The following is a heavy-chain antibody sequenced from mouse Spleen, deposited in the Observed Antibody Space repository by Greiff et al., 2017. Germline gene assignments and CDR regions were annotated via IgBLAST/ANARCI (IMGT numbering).Heavy chain of an antibody. V-gene: IGHV3-6*01. Sequence: EVKLQESGPGLVKPSQSLSLTCSVTGYSITSGYYWNWIRQFPGNKLEWMGYISYDGSNNYNPSLKNRISITRDTSKNQFFLKLNSVTTEDTATYYCASGGWLLRYFDYWGQGTTLTVSS. CDR2: ISYDGSN. D-gene: IGHD2-3*01. CDR3: ASGGWLLRYFDY. CDR1: GYSITSGYY. J-gene: IGHJ2*01.